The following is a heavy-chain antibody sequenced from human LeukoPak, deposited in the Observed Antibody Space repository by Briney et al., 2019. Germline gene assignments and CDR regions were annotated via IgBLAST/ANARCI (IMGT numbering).Heavy chain of an antibody. CDR3: ASLNFNYYDSSGYTVGYFDL. D-gene: IGHD3-22*01. V-gene: IGHV3-21*01. CDR1: GFTFSSYS. J-gene: IGHJ2*01. CDR2: ISSSSSYI. Sequence: GGSLRLSCAASGFTFSSYSMNWVRQAPGKGLEWVSSISSSSSYIYYADSVKGRFTISRDNAKNSLYLQMNSLRAEDTAVYYCASLNFNYYDSSGYTVGYFDLWGRGTLVTVSS.